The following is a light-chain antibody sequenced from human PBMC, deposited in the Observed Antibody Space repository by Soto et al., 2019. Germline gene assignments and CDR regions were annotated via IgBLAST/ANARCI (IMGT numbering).Light chain of an antibody. CDR3: QSSDSSGRYPYV. Sequence: SYELTQPPSVSVSPGQTARITCSGDALPKQYAYWYQQKPGQAPVVVIYKDNVRPSGIPERFSGSSSGTTVTLTISGVQAEDEAYYYCQSSDSSGRYPYVFGTGTKVTVL. V-gene: IGLV3-25*02. J-gene: IGLJ1*01. CDR2: KDN. CDR1: ALPKQY.